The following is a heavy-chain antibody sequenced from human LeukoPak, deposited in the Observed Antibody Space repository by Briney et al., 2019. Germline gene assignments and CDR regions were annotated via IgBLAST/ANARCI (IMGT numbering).Heavy chain of an antibody. Sequence: GGSLRLSCAASGFTFSSYGMHWVRQAPGKGLEWVAVISYDGSNKYYADSVKGRFTISRDNSKNTLYLQMNSLRAEDTAVYYCANSYSLPPSSYFDYWGQGTLVTVSS. CDR1: GFTFSSYG. J-gene: IGHJ4*02. V-gene: IGHV3-30*18. CDR2: ISYDGSNK. D-gene: IGHD1-26*01. CDR3: ANSYSLPPSSYFDY.